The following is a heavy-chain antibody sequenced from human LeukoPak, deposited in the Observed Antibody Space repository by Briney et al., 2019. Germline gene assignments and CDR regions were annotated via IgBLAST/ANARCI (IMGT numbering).Heavy chain of an antibody. CDR2: IYANGST. D-gene: IGHD3-22*01. Sequence: SSETLSLTCTVSRGSISSGSYFWSWIRQPAGKGLEYIGRIYANGSTNYNPSLKSRVTISVDTSKNQFSLKLSSVTAADTAVYFCARGPYSYDSSGAFDIWGQGTMVTVSS. V-gene: IGHV4-61*02. CDR3: ARGPYSYDSSGAFDI. CDR1: RGSISSGSYF. J-gene: IGHJ3*02.